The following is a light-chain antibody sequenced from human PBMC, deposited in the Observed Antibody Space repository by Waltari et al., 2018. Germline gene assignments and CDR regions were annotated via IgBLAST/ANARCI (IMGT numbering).Light chain of an antibody. CDR1: SGINVGTSR. J-gene: IGLJ3*02. CDR3: MIWHSSAWV. CDR2: YKSDSDK. Sequence: QAVLTQPSSLSASPGTSASLTCTLRSGINVGTSRIYWYRQKPGSPPQFRLRYKSDSDKNLGYGVRRRFSGSKDASANAGILLISGLQSEDEADYFCMIWHSSAWVFGGGTKLTVL. V-gene: IGLV5-45*03.